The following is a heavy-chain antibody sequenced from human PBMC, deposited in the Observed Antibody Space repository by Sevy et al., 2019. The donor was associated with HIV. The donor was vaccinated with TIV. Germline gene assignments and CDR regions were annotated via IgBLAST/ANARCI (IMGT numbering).Heavy chain of an antibody. CDR2: IYTSGST. J-gene: IGHJ3*02. Sequence: GSLRLSCTVSGGSISSYYWSWIRQPAGKGLEWIGRIYTSGSTNYNPSLKSRVTMSVDTSKNQFSLKLSSVTAADTAVYYCARDLSSFDYYDSSGYGSPGAFDIWGQGTMVTVSS. CDR3: ARDLSSFDYYDSSGYGSPGAFDI. V-gene: IGHV4-4*07. D-gene: IGHD3-22*01. CDR1: GGSISSYY.